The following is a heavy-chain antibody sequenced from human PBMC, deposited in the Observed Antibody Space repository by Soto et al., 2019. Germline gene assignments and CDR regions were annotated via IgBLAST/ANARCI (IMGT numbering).Heavy chain of an antibody. CDR2: VSYDEVNK. V-gene: IGHV3-30*18. CDR3: AKVMTEYSGVAIDH. D-gene: IGHD6-19*01. CDR1: GFTFSNFG. J-gene: IGHJ4*02. Sequence: QVHLLESGGGVVQPGRSLRLSCVGSGFTFSNFGIHWVRQAPGKGLEWLAVVSYDEVNKFYADSVRGRFTISRDNSKDTVYLRISSLRRDDTAMYFCAKVMTEYSGVAIDHWGQGTLVTVSS.